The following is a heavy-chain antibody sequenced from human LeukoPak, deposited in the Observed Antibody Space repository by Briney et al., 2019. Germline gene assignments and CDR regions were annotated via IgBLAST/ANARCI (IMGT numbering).Heavy chain of an antibody. CDR1: GYTFTGYY. CDR2: IHPNSGGT. D-gene: IGHD3-22*01. Sequence: ASVKVSCKASGYTFTGYYMHSLRQAPGQGLEWMGWIHPNSGGTNYAQKFQGRVTMTRDTSIRTDYMELSRLRSDDTGVYYCAREPDYYDSSGYYSGAFDIWGQGTMVTVSS. J-gene: IGHJ3*02. CDR3: AREPDYYDSSGYYSGAFDI. V-gene: IGHV1-2*02.